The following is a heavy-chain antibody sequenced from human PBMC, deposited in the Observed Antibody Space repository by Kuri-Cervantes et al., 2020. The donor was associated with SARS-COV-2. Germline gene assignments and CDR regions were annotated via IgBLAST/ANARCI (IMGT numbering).Heavy chain of an antibody. D-gene: IGHD5-24*01. CDR2: INTNTGNP. J-gene: IGHJ6*02. Sequence: ASVKVSCKASGYTFTSYAMDWVRQAPGQGLEWMGWINTNTGNPTYAQGFTGRFIFSLDTSVSTAYLQISSLKAEDTAVYYCARSPLMRWLPSYYYYYYGMDVWGQGTTVTVSS. V-gene: IGHV7-4-1*02. CDR3: ARSPLMRWLPSYYYYYYGMDV. CDR1: GYTFTSYA.